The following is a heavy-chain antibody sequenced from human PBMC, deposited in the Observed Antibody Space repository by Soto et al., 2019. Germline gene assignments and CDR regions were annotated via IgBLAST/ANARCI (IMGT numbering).Heavy chain of an antibody. D-gene: IGHD3-16*01. J-gene: IGHJ4*02. CDR2: IYPTGST. V-gene: IGHV4-4*08. CDR3: ARGLGTAVFDY. CDR1: GGSISGYH. Sequence: QVQLRESGPGLVKASETLSLTCTVSGGSISGYHWSWIRQTPGKRLEWVGYIYPTGSTDYNPSLKSLVTISADTSKNQVSLKLSPVTASDTAVYYCARGLGTAVFDYWGLGALVTVSS.